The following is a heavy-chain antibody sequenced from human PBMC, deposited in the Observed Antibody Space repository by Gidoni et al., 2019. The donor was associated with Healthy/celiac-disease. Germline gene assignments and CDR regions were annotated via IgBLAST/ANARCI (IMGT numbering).Heavy chain of an antibody. Sequence: EVQLLESGGGLVQPGGSLRLSCAASGFTFSSYAMSWVRQAPGKGLEWVSAISGSGGSTYYADSVKGRFTISRDNSKNTLYLQMNSLRAEDTAVYYCAKGGVGGNYDFWVGYYYYYGMDVWGQGTTVTVSS. D-gene: IGHD3-3*01. J-gene: IGHJ6*02. CDR1: GFTFSSYA. V-gene: IGHV3-23*01. CDR3: AKGGVGGNYDFWVGYYYYYGMDV. CDR2: ISGSGGST.